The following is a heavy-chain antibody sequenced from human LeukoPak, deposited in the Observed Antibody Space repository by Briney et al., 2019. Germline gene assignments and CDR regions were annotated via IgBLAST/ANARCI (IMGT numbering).Heavy chain of an antibody. D-gene: IGHD2-21*02. Sequence: GGSLRLSCEASGFTFSSYAMHWVRQAPGKGLEYVSAISSNGGSTYYANSVKGRFTISRDDSKNTLYLQMGSLRAEDMAVYYCAREGLGGDFNLYYFDYWGQGTLVTVSS. J-gene: IGHJ4*02. CDR2: ISSNGGST. V-gene: IGHV3-64*01. CDR1: GFTFSSYA. CDR3: AREGLGGDFNLYYFDY.